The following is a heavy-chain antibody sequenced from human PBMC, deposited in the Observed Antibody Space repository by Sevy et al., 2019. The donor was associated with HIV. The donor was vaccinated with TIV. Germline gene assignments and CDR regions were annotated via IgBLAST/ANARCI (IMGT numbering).Heavy chain of an antibody. CDR3: TRDAGYSIAWSPSEY. Sequence: GGSLRLSCAASGLTFSSHAMHWVRQAPGKGLEWVAVISSAGSNKYYADSVKGRFTISRDNPKNTLYLQMNSLRPEDTAVYYSTRDAGYSIAWSPSEYWGQGTLVTVSS. CDR2: ISSAGSNK. D-gene: IGHD6-19*01. V-gene: IGHV3-30-3*01. J-gene: IGHJ4*02. CDR1: GLTFSSHA.